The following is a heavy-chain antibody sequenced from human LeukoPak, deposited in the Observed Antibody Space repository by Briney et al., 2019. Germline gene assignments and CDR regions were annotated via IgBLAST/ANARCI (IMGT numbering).Heavy chain of an antibody. V-gene: IGHV1-24*01. CDR1: GYTLTELS. Sequence: ASVKVSCKVSGYTLTELSMHWVRQAPGKGLEWMGGFDPEDGETIYAQKFQGRVTMTEDTSTDTAYMELSSLRSEDTAVYYCATARPMVRGARFDYWGQGTLVTVSS. CDR2: FDPEDGET. CDR3: ATARPMVRGARFDY. D-gene: IGHD3-10*01. J-gene: IGHJ4*02.